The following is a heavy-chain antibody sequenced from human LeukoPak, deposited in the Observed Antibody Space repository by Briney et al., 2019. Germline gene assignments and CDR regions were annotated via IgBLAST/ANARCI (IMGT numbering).Heavy chain of an antibody. CDR2: ISSSSTI. V-gene: IGHV3-48*01. CDR3: ARGGYYGSGSPPSLYFDY. CDR1: GFTFSSYS. J-gene: IGHJ4*02. D-gene: IGHD3-10*01. Sequence: GGSLRLSCAASGFTFSSYSMNWVRQAPGKGLEWVSYISSSSTIYYADSVKGRFTISRDNAKNSLYLQMNSLRAEDTAVYYCARGGYYGSGSPPSLYFDYWGQGTLVTVSS.